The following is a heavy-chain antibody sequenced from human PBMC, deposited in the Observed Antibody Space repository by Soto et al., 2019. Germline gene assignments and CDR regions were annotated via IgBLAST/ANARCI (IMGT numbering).Heavy chain of an antibody. Sequence: SLRLSCAASGFTFSSYEMNWVRQAPGKGLEWVSYISSSGSTIYYADSVKGRFTISRDNAKNSLYLQMNSLRAEDTAVYYCARDPYYDRGPNDYWGQGTLVTVSS. V-gene: IGHV3-48*03. CDR3: ARDPYYDRGPNDY. CDR2: ISSSGSTI. CDR1: GFTFSSYE. D-gene: IGHD3-3*01. J-gene: IGHJ4*02.